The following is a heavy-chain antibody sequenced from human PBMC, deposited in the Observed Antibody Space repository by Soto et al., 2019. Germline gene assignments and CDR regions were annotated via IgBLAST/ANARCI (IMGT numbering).Heavy chain of an antibody. CDR2: IYYSGST. Sequence: PSETLSLTCTVSGGSISSYYWSWIRQPPGKGLEWIGYIYYSGSTNYNPSLKSRVTISVDTSKNQFSLKLSSVTAADTAVYYCASAPRYCSGGSCFPIWFDPWGQGTLVTVS. CDR1: GGSISSYY. V-gene: IGHV4-59*01. D-gene: IGHD2-15*01. CDR3: ASAPRYCSGGSCFPIWFDP. J-gene: IGHJ5*02.